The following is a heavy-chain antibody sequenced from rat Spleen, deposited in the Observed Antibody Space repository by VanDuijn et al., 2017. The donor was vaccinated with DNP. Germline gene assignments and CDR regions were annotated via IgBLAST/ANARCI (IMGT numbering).Heavy chain of an antibody. Sequence: EVQLVESGGGLVQPGRSLKLSCAASGFTFSNYYMAWVRQAPTKGLEWVASITSSGGNTYYRDSVKGRFTISRDNAKSTLYLQMSSLRSEDTATYYCTTDFERGYWGQGVMVTVSS. CDR3: TTDFERGY. V-gene: IGHV5-27*01. J-gene: IGHJ2*01. CDR2: ITSSGGNT. CDR1: GFTFSNYY. D-gene: IGHD1-11*01.